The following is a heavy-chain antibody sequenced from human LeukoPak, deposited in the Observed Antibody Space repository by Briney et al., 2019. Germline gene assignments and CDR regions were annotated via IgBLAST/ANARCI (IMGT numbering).Heavy chain of an antibody. Sequence: GESLKISCKASVSSFTNYWIAWVRQKPGEGLEWMGNIHPGDSDTRYSPSFQGQVTISVDKSISTAYLQWSSLKASDTAIYYCARHEGGGWYIDYWGQGTLVTVSS. V-gene: IGHV5-51*01. CDR1: VSSFTNYW. D-gene: IGHD6-19*01. CDR3: ARHEGGGWYIDY. CDR2: IHPGDSDT. J-gene: IGHJ4*02.